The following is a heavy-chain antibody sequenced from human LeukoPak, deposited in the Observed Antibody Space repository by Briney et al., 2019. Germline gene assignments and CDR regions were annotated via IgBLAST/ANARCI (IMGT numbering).Heavy chain of an antibody. J-gene: IGHJ5*02. D-gene: IGHD3-10*01. CDR3: ARDRSVTMVRGAQGWFDP. CDR1: GFTVSSNY. Sequence: GGSLRLSCAASGFTVSSNYMSWVRQAPGKGLEWASVIYSGGSTYYADSVKGRFTISRDNSKNTLYLQMNSLRAEDTAVYYCARDRSVTMVRGAQGWFDPWGQGTLVTVSS. CDR2: IYSGGST. V-gene: IGHV3-53*01.